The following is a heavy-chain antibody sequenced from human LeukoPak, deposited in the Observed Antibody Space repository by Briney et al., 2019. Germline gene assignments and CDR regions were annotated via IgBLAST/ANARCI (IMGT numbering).Heavy chain of an antibody. V-gene: IGHV3-74*01. CDR3: AGYLFDGSAYDY. D-gene: IGHD3-22*01. J-gene: IGHJ4*02. CDR2: INGDGSST. CDR1: GFTFSSYW. Sequence: PGGSLRLSCAASGFTFSSYWMHWVRQAPGKGLVWVSRINGDGSSTTYADSVKGRFTISRDNAKNTLCLQMNSLTAEDTALYYCAGYLFDGSAYDYWGQGTLVTVSS.